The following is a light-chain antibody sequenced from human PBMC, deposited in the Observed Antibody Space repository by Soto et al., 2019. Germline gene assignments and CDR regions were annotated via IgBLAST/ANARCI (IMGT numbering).Light chain of an antibody. CDR2: DVS. CDR3: SSYTSSSTLGV. V-gene: IGLV2-14*01. J-gene: IGLJ2*01. Sequence: QSALTQPASVSGSHGQSIPISCTGTSSDVGGYNYVSWYQQHPGKAPKLMIYDVSNRPSGVSNRFSGSKSGNTASLTISGLQAEDEADYYCSSYTSSSTLGVFGGGTQLTVL. CDR1: SSDVGGYNY.